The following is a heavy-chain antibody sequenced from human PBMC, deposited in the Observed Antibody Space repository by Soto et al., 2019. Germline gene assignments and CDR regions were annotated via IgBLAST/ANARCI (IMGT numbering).Heavy chain of an antibody. V-gene: IGHV4-59*01. J-gene: IGHJ6*02. CDR3: ARLDYSSGWYPYYYYGMDV. Sequence: SETLSLTCTVSGGSISSYYWSWIRQPPGKGLEWIGYIYYSGSTNYNPSLKSRVTISVDTSKNQFSLKLSSVTAADTAVYYCARLDYSSGWYPYYYYGMDVWGQGTTVTVSS. CDR1: GGSISSYY. D-gene: IGHD6-19*01. CDR2: IYYSGST.